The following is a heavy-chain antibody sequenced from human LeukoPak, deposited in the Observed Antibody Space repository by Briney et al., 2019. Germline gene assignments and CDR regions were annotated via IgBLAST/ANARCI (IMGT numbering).Heavy chain of an antibody. J-gene: IGHJ6*02. V-gene: IGHV4-61*01. CDR2: IYYSGST. CDR1: GGSVSSGSYY. CDR3: AKQHYDFWSGYYYYYYGMDA. Sequence: PSETLSLTCTVSGGSVSSGSYYWSWIRQPPGKGLEWIGYIYYSGSTNYNPSLKSRVTISVDTSKNQFSLKLSSVTAADTAVHYCAKQHYDFWSGYYYYYYGMDAWGQGTTVTVSS. D-gene: IGHD3-3*01.